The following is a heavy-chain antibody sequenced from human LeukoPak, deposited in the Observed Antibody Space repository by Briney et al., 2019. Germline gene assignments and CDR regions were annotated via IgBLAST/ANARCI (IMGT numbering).Heavy chain of an antibody. CDR3: ARGPTMVRGVIMRYFDY. Sequence: SETLSLTCAVYGGSFSGYYWSWIRQPPGKGLEWIGEINHSGSTNYNPSLKSRVTISVDTSKNQFSLKLSSVTAADTAVYYCARGPTMVRGVIMRYFDYWGQGTLVTVSS. J-gene: IGHJ4*02. V-gene: IGHV4-34*01. D-gene: IGHD3-10*01. CDR2: INHSGST. CDR1: GGSFSGYY.